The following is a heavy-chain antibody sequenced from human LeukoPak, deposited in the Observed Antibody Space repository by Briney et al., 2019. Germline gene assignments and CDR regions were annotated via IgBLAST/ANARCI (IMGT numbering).Heavy chain of an antibody. J-gene: IGHJ4*02. CDR3: AREVRDGRLAY. Sequence: ASVKVSCKASGYTFTAYYMHWVRQAPGQGLEWMGWINPNTGGTNYAQNFQGRVTMTRDTSISTAYMELSSLGPDDTAVYYCAREVRDGRLAYWGQGTLVTVSS. CDR1: GYTFTAYY. CDR2: INPNTGGT. D-gene: IGHD5-24*01. V-gene: IGHV1-2*02.